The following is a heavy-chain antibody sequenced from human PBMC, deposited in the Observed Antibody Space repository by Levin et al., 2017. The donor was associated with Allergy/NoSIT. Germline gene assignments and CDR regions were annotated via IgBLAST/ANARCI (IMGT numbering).Heavy chain of an antibody. CDR1: GFTFSSYA. CDR3: ARDPDSGYPEGASTFDY. D-gene: IGHD5-12*01. J-gene: IGHJ4*02. Sequence: GESLKISCAASGFTFSSYAMHWVRQAPGKGLEWVAVISYDGSNKYYADSVKGRFTISRDNSKNTLYLQMNSLRAEDTAVYYCARDPDSGYPEGASTFDYWGQGTLVTVSS. V-gene: IGHV3-30-3*01. CDR2: ISYDGSNK.